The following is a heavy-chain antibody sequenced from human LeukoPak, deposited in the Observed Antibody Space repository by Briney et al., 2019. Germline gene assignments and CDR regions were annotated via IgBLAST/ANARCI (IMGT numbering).Heavy chain of an antibody. D-gene: IGHD5-12*01. CDR2: IFYSGST. Sequence: PSETLSLTCTVSGGSISSGGYYWSWIRQHPGKGLEWIGYIFYSGSTYYNPSLKSRLTMSVDTSKNQFSLKLSSVTAADTAVYYCARDRNFGGGYDYWGQGTLVTVSS. CDR3: ARDRNFGGGYDY. CDR1: GGSISSGGYY. V-gene: IGHV4-31*03. J-gene: IGHJ4*02.